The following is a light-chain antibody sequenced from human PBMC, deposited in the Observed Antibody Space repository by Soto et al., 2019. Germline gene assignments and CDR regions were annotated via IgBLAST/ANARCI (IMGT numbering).Light chain of an antibody. CDR3: QTWGTGIQV. CDR1: SGHSSYA. V-gene: IGLV4-69*01. CDR2: LNSDGSH. Sequence: QLVLTQSPSASASLGASVKLTCTLSSGHSSYAIAWHQQQPEKGPRYFMKLNSDGSHSKGDGIPDRFSGSSSGAERYLTISSLQSEDEAVYYCQTWGTGIQVFGTGTKVTVL. J-gene: IGLJ1*01.